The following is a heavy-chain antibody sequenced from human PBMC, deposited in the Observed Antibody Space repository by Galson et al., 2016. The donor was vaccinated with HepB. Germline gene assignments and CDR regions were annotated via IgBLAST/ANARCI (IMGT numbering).Heavy chain of an antibody. D-gene: IGHD3-22*01. Sequence: LSLTCTVSGGSVSSSFYYWGWIRQPPGKGLEWIGNIFYSGSTHYDSSLKSRVTISMDTSKNHLSLNLTSVTAADTAVYYCARRPSGAYYALYYFDYWGQGTLVTVSS. J-gene: IGHJ4*02. CDR1: GGSVSSSFYY. CDR3: ARRPSGAYYALYYFDY. V-gene: IGHV4-39*02. CDR2: IFYSGST.